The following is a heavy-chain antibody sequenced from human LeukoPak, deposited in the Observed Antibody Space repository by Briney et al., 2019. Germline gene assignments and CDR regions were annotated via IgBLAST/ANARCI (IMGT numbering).Heavy chain of an antibody. CDR1: GGSISSSSYY. J-gene: IGHJ4*02. CDR2: IYYSGST. V-gene: IGHV4-39*01. D-gene: IGHD1-26*01. CDR3: AREPIVGTTSLYYFDY. Sequence: SETLSLTCTVSGGSISSSSYYWGWLRQPPGKGLEWIGSIYYSGSTYYNPSLKSRVTISVDTSKNQFSLRLNSVTAADTAVYYCAREPIVGTTSLYYFDYWGQGTLVTVSS.